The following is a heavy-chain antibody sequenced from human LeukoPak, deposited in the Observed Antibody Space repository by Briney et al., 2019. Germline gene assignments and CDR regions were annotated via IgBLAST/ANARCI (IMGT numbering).Heavy chain of an antibody. CDR2: ICSGGST. Sequence: GGSLRLSCAASGFTVSSNYMSWVRQAPGKGLEWVSVICSGGSTYYADSVKGRFTISRDNSKNTLYLQMNSLRAEDTAVYYCARDLAVAGTLPWGQGTLVTVSS. V-gene: IGHV3-53*01. CDR3: ARDLAVAGTLP. D-gene: IGHD6-19*01. CDR1: GFTVSSNY. J-gene: IGHJ5*02.